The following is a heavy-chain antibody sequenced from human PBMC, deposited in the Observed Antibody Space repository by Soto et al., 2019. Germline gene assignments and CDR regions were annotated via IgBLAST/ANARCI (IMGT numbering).Heavy chain of an antibody. V-gene: IGHV3-30-3*01. D-gene: IGHD5-18*01. CDR1: GFTFSNYA. Sequence: GGSLRLSCAASGFTFSNYALHWVRQAPGKGLEWVAVISYDGSNKYYADSVKGRFTISRDNSKNTLYLQMNSLRAEDTAVYYCARDQGYSHYWGQGTLVTVSS. CDR3: ARDQGYSHY. CDR2: ISYDGSNK. J-gene: IGHJ4*02.